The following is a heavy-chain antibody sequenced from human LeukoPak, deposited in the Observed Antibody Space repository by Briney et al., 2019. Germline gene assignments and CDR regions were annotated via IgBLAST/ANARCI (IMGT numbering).Heavy chain of an antibody. J-gene: IGHJ4*02. Sequence: GASVKVSCKASGGTFSSYAIGWVRQAPGQGLEWMGGIIPIFGTANYAQKFQGRVTITADESTSTAYMELSSLRSEDTAVYYCARSKRYFDWLPHYYFDYWGQGTLVTVSS. CDR1: GGTFSSYA. CDR2: IIPIFGTA. V-gene: IGHV1-69*13. CDR3: ARSKRYFDWLPHYYFDY. D-gene: IGHD3-9*01.